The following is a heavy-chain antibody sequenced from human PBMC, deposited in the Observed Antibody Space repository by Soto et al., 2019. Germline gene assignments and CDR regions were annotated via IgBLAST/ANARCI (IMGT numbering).Heavy chain of an antibody. CDR3: ASSNIAATGFYYYGMDV. Sequence: TSETLSLTSTVSGGSISSFYWSWIRQPPGKGLEWIGYIYYSGSTNYNPSLKSRVTISVDTSKNQFSLKLSSVTAADTAVYYCASSNIAATGFYYYGMDVWGRGTTVTVSS. V-gene: IGHV4-59*01. D-gene: IGHD6-13*01. J-gene: IGHJ6*02. CDR1: GGSISSFY. CDR2: IYYSGST.